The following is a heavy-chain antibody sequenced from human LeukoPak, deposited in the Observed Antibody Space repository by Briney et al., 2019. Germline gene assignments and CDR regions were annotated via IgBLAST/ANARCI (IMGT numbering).Heavy chain of an antibody. CDR1: GGTFSSYA. V-gene: IGHV1-69*04. Sequence: SVKVSCKASGGTFSSYAISWVRQAPGQGPEWMGRIIPILGIANYAQKFQGRVTITADKSTSTAYMELSSLRSEDTAVYYCARLAGPRREYWGQGTLLTVSS. J-gene: IGHJ4*02. CDR2: IIPILGIA. D-gene: IGHD6-19*01. CDR3: ARLAGPRREY.